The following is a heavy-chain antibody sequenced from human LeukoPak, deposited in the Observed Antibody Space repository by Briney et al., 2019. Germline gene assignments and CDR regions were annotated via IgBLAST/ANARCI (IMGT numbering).Heavy chain of an antibody. CDR3: ARGLSGWYRWFFDL. D-gene: IGHD6-19*01. CDR2: ISYDGSNK. CDR1: GFTLSNYA. Sequence: GRSLRLSCAASGFTLSNYAMHWVRQAPGKGLEWVAVISYDGSNKDYADSVKGRFTISRDNSKNTLYLQMNSLRAEDTAEYYCARGLSGWYRWFFDLWGRGTLVTVSS. V-gene: IGHV3-30-3*01. J-gene: IGHJ2*01.